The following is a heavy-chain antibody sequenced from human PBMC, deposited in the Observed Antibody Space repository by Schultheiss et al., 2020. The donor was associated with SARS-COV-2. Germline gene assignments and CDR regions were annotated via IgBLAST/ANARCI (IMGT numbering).Heavy chain of an antibody. CDR3: ARGGYCSSTSCYREGDY. Sequence: GGSLRLSCAASGFTFSSYWMSWVRQAPGKGLEWVANIKQDGSEKYYVVSVKGRFTISRDNAKNSLYLQMNSLRAEDTAVYYCARGGYCSSTSCYREGDYWGQGSLVTVSS. J-gene: IGHJ4*02. V-gene: IGHV3-7*01. CDR2: IKQDGSEK. D-gene: IGHD2-2*02. CDR1: GFTFSSYW.